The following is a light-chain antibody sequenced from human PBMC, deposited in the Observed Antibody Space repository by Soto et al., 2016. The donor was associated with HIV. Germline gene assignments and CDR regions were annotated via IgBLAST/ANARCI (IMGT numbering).Light chain of an antibody. Sequence: DIQMTQSPSTPSASVGDTVAITCRASQSISGWLAWYQQKPGKAPTLLIYKASILESGVPSRFSGSGSGTEFTLTISSLQPADFATYYCQQYKSSSPWTFGQGTKVEVK. V-gene: IGKV1-5*03. CDR2: KAS. CDR1: QSISGW. CDR3: QQYKSSSPWT. J-gene: IGKJ1*01.